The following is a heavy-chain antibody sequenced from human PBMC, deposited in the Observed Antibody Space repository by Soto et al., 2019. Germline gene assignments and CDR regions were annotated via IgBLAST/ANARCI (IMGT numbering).Heavy chain of an antibody. D-gene: IGHD3-22*01. CDR2: ISYDGSNK. Sequence: QVQLVESGGGVVQPGMSLRLSCAASGFTFSSYGMHWVRQAPGKGLEWVAVISYDGSNKYHADSVKGRFTISRENSKNTLYLQMNSLRVEDTAVYYCAKNTDRSGYYSRFAYWGQGALVTVSS. V-gene: IGHV3-30*18. CDR1: GFTFSSYG. J-gene: IGHJ4*02. CDR3: AKNTDRSGYYSRFAY.